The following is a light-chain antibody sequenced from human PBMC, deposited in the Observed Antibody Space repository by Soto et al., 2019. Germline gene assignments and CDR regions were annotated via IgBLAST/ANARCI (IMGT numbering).Light chain of an antibody. CDR1: QSVSSN. J-gene: IGKJ5*01. Sequence: EIVMTQSPATLSVSPGERATLSCRASQSVSSNLAWYQQKPGQAPRLLIYGASTRATGIPARFSGSGSGTEFTPTISSLQSEDFAVYYCQQYNNWPNFGQGTRLEIK. V-gene: IGKV3-15*01. CDR2: GAS. CDR3: QQYNNWPN.